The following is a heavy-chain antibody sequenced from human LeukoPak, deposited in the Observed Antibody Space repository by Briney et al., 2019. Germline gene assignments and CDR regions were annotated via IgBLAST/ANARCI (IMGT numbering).Heavy chain of an antibody. J-gene: IGHJ4*02. Sequence: PGGSLRLSCAASGFSFSSYAMTWVRQAPGKGLEWVSLITESGHSTYYTKSVKGRFTISRDNSKNTLFLQMNSLGVEDTALYFCAKGFACAEDRCYGLDSWGQGILVIVSS. V-gene: IGHV3-23*01. D-gene: IGHD4/OR15-4a*01. CDR3: AKGFACAEDRCYGLDS. CDR2: ITESGHST. CDR1: GFSFSSYA.